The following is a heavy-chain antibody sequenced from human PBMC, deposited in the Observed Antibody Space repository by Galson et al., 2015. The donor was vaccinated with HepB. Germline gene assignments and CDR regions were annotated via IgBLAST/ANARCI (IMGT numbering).Heavy chain of an antibody. Sequence: PALVKPTQTLTLTCTLSGFSLTTSGVGVAWIRQPPGKALEWLALIYWDDGKRYNQSLKSRLTITKDTSKNQVVLTMTSMDPVDTATYYCAHSDFGDYAHGFDIWGQGTMVTVSS. CDR2: IYWDDGK. D-gene: IGHD4-17*01. CDR1: GFSLTTSGVG. V-gene: IGHV2-5*02. CDR3: AHSDFGDYAHGFDI. J-gene: IGHJ3*02.